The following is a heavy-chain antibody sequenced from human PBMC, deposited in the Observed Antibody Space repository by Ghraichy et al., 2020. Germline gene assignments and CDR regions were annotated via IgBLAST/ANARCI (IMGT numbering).Heavy chain of an antibody. CDR1: GFTFDAYT. Sequence: LSLSCAASGFTFDAYTMHWVRQAPGPGLELLSLISRDCGSTYYADPVRGRFTISRDNIKNSLYLQMDSLRSEGTALYYCSKSTPSPVTTSDFWGRVTLVTVPS. J-gene: IGHJ4*02. D-gene: IGHD4-17*01. CDR3: SKSTPSPVTTSDF. V-gene: IGHV3-43*01. CDR2: ISRDCGST.